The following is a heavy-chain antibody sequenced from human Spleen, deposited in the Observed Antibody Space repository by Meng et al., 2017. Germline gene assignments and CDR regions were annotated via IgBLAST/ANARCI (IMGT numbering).Heavy chain of an antibody. CDR1: GYTFTSYG. J-gene: IGHJ4*02. CDR2: MNPNSGNT. D-gene: IGHD5-12*01. Sequence: QVQVVPSGAEVKKPGASVKVSCKASGYTFTSYGISWVRQAPGQGLEWMGWMNPNSGNTGYEQKFQGRVTMTTNTSISTAYMELSSLRSEDAAVYYCARGVDATLDYWGQGTLVTVSS. CDR3: ARGVDATLDY. V-gene: IGHV1-8*02.